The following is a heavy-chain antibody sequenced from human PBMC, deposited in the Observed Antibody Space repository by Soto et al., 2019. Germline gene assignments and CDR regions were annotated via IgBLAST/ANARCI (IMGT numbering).Heavy chain of an antibody. Sequence: GGSLRLSCAASGFTFSSYGMHWVRQAPGKGLEWVAVISYDGSNKYYADSVKGRFTISRDNSKNTLYLQMNSLRAEDTAVYYCAKMTHGYFDYWGQGTLVTVSS. CDR3: AKMTHGYFDY. J-gene: IGHJ4*02. CDR1: GFTFSSYG. CDR2: ISYDGSNK. V-gene: IGHV3-30*18.